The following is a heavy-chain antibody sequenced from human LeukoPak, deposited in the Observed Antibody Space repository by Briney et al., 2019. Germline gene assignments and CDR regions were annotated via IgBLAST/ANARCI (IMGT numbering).Heavy chain of an antibody. CDR2: ISGSGGST. V-gene: IGHV3-23*01. Sequence: GGSLRLSCAASRFTFDDYAMHWVRQAPGKGLEWVSAISGSGGSTYYADSVKGRFTISRDNSKNTLYLQMNSLRAEDTAIYYCAKDGAAAGFDYWGQGTLVTVSS. CDR3: AKDGAAAGFDY. J-gene: IGHJ4*02. CDR1: RFTFDDYA. D-gene: IGHD6-13*01.